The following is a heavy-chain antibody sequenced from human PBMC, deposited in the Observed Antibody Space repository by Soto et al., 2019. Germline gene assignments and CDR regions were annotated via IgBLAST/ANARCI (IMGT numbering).Heavy chain of an antibody. CDR3: ARDNIVYDSSGVLPYGMDV. CDR2: IWYDGSNK. D-gene: IGHD3-22*01. J-gene: IGHJ6*02. CDR1: GFTFSSYG. V-gene: IGHV3-33*01. Sequence: GGSLRLSCAASGFTFSSYGMHWVRQAPGKGLEWVAVIWYDGSNKYYADSVKGRFTISRDNSKNTLYLQMNSLRAEDTAVYYCARDNIVYDSSGVLPYGMDVWGQGTTVTVSS.